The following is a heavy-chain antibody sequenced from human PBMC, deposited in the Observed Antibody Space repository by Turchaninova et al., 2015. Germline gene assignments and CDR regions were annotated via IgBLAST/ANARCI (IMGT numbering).Heavy chain of an antibody. CDR3: ARVARPSWASFSFDF. D-gene: IGHD2-2*01. CDR2: NLYSGTT. J-gene: IGHJ4*02. Sequence: QVQLQGTGPGLVKPSETPSLTGLGSGGYINSYYWAWIRPPPGKGLEWIGYNLYSGTTTYNPSRRSRVTISVDQSKTQFSLNLSSRTAADSAVYYCARVARPSWASFSFDFWGQGIRVTVSS. CDR1: GGYINSYY. V-gene: IGHV4-59*01.